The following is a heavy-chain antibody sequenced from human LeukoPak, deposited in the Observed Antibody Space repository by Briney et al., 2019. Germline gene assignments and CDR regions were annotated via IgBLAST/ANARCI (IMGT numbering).Heavy chain of an antibody. CDR2: ISYDGSNK. CDR1: GFTFSSYA. Sequence: GGSLRLSCAASGFTFSSYAMHWVRQAPGKGLEWVAVISYDGSNKYYADSVKGRFTISRDNSKNTLYLQMNSLRAEDTAVYYCARELVVVPAAMTPLDYWGQGTLVTVSS. J-gene: IGHJ4*02. D-gene: IGHD2-2*01. CDR3: ARELVVVPAAMTPLDY. V-gene: IGHV3-30-3*01.